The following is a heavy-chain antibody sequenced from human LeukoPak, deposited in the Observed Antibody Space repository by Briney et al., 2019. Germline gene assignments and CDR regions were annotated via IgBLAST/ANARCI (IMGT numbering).Heavy chain of an antibody. J-gene: IGHJ4*02. CDR3: ARDGTAAVTFDY. V-gene: IGHV4-61*02. CDR2: IYTSGST. Sequence: PSETLSLTCTVSGGSISSGSYYWSWIRQPAGKGREWIGRIYTSGSTNYNPSLKSRVTISVDTSKNQFSLKLSSVTAAGTAVYYCARDGTAAVTFDYWGQGTLVTVSS. CDR1: GGSISSGSYY. D-gene: IGHD6-13*01.